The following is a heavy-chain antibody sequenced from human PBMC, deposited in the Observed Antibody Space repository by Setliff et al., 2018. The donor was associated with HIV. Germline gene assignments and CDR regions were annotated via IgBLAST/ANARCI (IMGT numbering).Heavy chain of an antibody. J-gene: IGHJ4*02. V-gene: IGHV4-38-2*02. CDR3: ARRDYYDSSGLIDY. CDR1: GYSISSVSY. D-gene: IGHD3-22*01. Sequence: SETLSLTCTVSGYSISSVSYWGWIRQPPGKGLEWIGSIYHSGTTYYNPSPKSRVTISVDTSKNQFSLKLSSVTAADTAVYYCARRDYYDSSGLIDYWGQGTLVTVSS. CDR2: IYHSGTT.